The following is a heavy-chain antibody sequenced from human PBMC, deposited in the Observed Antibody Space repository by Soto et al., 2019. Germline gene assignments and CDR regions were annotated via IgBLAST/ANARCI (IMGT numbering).Heavy chain of an antibody. D-gene: IGHD3-9*01. CDR2: ISGSGGST. V-gene: IGHV3-23*01. J-gene: IGHJ6*02. CDR1: GFTFSSYA. Sequence: GGSLRLSCAASGFTFSSYAMSWVRQAPGKGLEWVSAISGSGGSTYYADSVKGRFTVSRDNSKNTLYLQMNSLRAEDTAVYYCAKNVWGITIFGGMDVWGQGTTVTVSS. CDR3: AKNVWGITIFGGMDV.